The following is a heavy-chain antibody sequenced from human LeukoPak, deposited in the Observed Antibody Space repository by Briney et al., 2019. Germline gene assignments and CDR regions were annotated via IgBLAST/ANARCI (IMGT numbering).Heavy chain of an antibody. CDR2: ISGSGGST. CDR3: AKVPAAYCGGDCYYDY. V-gene: IGHV3-23*01. J-gene: IGHJ4*02. D-gene: IGHD2-21*02. CDR1: GFTFSSYA. Sequence: GGSLRLSCAASGFTFSSYAMSWVRQAPGKGLEWGSAISGSGGSTYYADSVKGRFTISRDNSKNTLYLQMNSLRAEDTAVYYCAKVPAAYCGGDCYYDYWGQGTLVTVSS.